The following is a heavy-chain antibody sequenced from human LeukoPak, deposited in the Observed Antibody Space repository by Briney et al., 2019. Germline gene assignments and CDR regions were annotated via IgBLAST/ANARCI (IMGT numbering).Heavy chain of an antibody. CDR1: GFTFSYFT. J-gene: IGHJ4*02. D-gene: IGHD3-22*01. CDR3: ARDYYDSSGTYDY. V-gene: IGHV3-21*01. Sequence: GGSLRLSCTASGFTFSYFTMHWVRQAPGKGLEWVSSISNGGDYKRYAGSVRGRLTISRDNARNSMFLQMNSLRAEDTAVYYCARDYYDSSGTYDYWGQGTLVTVSS. CDR2: ISNGGDYK.